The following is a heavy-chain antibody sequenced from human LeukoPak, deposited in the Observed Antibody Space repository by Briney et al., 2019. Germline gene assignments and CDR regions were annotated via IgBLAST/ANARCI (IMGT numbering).Heavy chain of an antibody. Sequence: SETLSLTCTVSGGSISSYYWSWIRQPPGKGLEWIGHIYYSGSTNYNPSLKSRVTISVDTSKNQFSLKLSSVTAADTAVYYCARAGGSGCYYPFGCWGQGTLVTVSS. CDR1: GGSISSYY. CDR3: ARAGGSGCYYPFGC. V-gene: IGHV4-59*01. CDR2: IYYSGST. J-gene: IGHJ4*02. D-gene: IGHD3-10*01.